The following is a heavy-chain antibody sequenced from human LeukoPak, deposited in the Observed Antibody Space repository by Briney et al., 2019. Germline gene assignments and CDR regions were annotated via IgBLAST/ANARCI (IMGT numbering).Heavy chain of an antibody. J-gene: IGHJ3*02. CDR2: ISERSSYI. V-gene: IGHV3-21*01. Sequence: PGGSLRLSCAASGFTFSSYSVNWARQAPGKGLEWVSSISERSSYIYYADSMKGRFTISRDNAKNSLYLQMNSLRAEDTAVYYCARSTRRKNDAFDIWGKGTVVTVSS. CDR3: ARSTRRKNDAFDI. CDR1: GFTFSSYS.